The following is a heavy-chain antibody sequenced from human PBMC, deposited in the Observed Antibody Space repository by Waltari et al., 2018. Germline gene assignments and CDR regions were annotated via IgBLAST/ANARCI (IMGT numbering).Heavy chain of an antibody. J-gene: IGHJ1*01. Sequence: QVQLVESGGGVVQPGRSLRLSCAASGFTFSSYAMHWVRQAPGKGLEWVAVISYDGSNKYYADSVKGRFTISRDNSKNTLYLQMNSLRAEDTAVYYCARGHYYDSSGLFQHWGQGTLVTVSS. CDR2: ISYDGSNK. CDR1: GFTFSSYA. V-gene: IGHV3-30-3*01. D-gene: IGHD3-22*01. CDR3: ARGHYYDSSGLFQH.